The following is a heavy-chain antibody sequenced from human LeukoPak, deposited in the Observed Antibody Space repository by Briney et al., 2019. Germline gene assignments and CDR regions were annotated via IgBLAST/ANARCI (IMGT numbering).Heavy chain of an antibody. CDR1: GFTFSSYS. V-gene: IGHV3-21*01. CDR2: ISSSSSYI. J-gene: IGHJ4*02. D-gene: IGHD2-15*01. CDR3: ARDGGLHTNFDY. Sequence: GGSLRLSCAASGFTFSSYSMNWVRQAPGKGLEWVSSISSSSSYIYYADSVKGRFTISRDNAKNSLYLQMNRLRAEDTAVYYCARDGGLHTNFDYWGQGTLLTVSS.